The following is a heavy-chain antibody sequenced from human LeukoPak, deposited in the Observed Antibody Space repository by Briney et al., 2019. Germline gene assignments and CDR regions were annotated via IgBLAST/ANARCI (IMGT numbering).Heavy chain of an antibody. Sequence: GGSLRLSCAASGFSVSNNYMSWVRQAPGEGLEWVSVIYSGGSTYYAESVKGRFTISRDISKNTVFLQMNSLRAEDTAIYYCARGVEMATKVGTLDVWGQGTMVTVSS. J-gene: IGHJ3*01. V-gene: IGHV3-66*01. CDR2: IYSGGST. CDR3: ARGVEMATKVGTLDV. CDR1: GFSVSNNY. D-gene: IGHD5-24*01.